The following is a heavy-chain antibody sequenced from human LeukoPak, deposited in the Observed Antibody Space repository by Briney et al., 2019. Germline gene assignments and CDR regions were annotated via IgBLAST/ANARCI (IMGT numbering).Heavy chain of an antibody. D-gene: IGHD3-10*01. J-gene: IGHJ4*02. CDR3: ATLLWFGALRGAGGIY. CDR2: IIPMLDIS. Sequence: SVKVSCKASGVTFSNYAMTWVRQAPGQGLEWVGGIIPMLDISHYAQKLQGRVTVTADESTTTAYMELSSLTSEDTAVYYCATLLWFGALRGAGGIYWGQGTLVTVSS. V-gene: IGHV1-69*10. CDR1: GVTFSNYA.